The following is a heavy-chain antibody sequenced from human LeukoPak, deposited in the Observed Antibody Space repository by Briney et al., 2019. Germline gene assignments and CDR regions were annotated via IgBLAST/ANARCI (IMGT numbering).Heavy chain of an antibody. CDR1: GGSISSSSYY. J-gene: IGHJ4*02. D-gene: IGHD3-22*01. V-gene: IGHV4-39*01. CDR3: ARPGYYDSSGYFDY. CDR2: ICYSGST. Sequence: SETLSLTCTVSGGSISSSSYYWGWIRQPPGKGLEWVGSICYSGSTYYNPSLKSRVTISVDTSKNQFYLKLSSVTAADTAVYYCARPGYYDSSGYFDYWGQGTLVTVSS.